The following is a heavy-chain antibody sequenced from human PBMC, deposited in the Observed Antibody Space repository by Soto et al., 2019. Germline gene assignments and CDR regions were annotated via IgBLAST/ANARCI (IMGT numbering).Heavy chain of an antibody. CDR3: ARGVDYGDYDGAFDI. D-gene: IGHD4-17*01. Sequence: QVQLQESGPGLVKPSGTLSLTCAVSSGSISSSNWWSWVRQPPGKGLEWIGEIYHSGSTNYNQSLKSRVPISVDKSKNQFSLKLSSVTAADTAVYYCARGVDYGDYDGAFDIWGQGTMVTVSS. V-gene: IGHV4-4*02. CDR2: IYHSGST. J-gene: IGHJ3*02. CDR1: SGSISSSNW.